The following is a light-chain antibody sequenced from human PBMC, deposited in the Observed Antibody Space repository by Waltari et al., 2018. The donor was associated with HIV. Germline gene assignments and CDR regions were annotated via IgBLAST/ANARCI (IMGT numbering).Light chain of an antibody. Sequence: QSAPTPPRSASGSPGQAVTISCTGTSRAGGVYHYVSLYQQHPGKAPKLMIYDVRKRPSGVPDRFSGSKSGNTASLTISGLQAEDEADYYCCSYAGSYTWVFGGGTKLTVL. V-gene: IGLV2-11*01. CDR1: SRAGGVYHY. J-gene: IGLJ3*02. CDR3: CSYAGSYTWV. CDR2: DVR.